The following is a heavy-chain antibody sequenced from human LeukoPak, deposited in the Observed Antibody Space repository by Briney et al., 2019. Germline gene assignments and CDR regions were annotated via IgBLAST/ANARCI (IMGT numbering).Heavy chain of an antibody. D-gene: IGHD6-13*01. CDR1: GFTFSTYS. V-gene: IGHV3-48*02. CDR2: ISSSSNTI. J-gene: IGHJ6*02. CDR3: ARYSSSFQGYYYAMDV. Sequence: PGGSLRLSCVASGFTFSTYSMNWVRQAPGKGLEWVSYISSSSNTIYYADSVRGRFTISRDNAKNSLYLQMNSLRDEDTAVYYCARYSSSFQGYYYAMDVWGQGTTVTVSS.